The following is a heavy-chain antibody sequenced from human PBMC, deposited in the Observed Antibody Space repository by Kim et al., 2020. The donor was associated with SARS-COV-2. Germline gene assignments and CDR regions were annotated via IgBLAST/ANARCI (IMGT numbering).Heavy chain of an antibody. CDR3: ASGKGYSSTPHYYYYGMDV. J-gene: IGHJ6*02. D-gene: IGHD6-13*01. V-gene: IGHV4-31*03. Sequence: SETLSLICTVSSASISSGDCYWSWIRQYPGKGLEWIGYIYYSGSTYYSPSLKSRVTISVDRSQNQFSLRLNSVTAADTAVYYCASGKGYSSTPHYYYYGMDVWGQGTTVTVSS. CDR2: IYYSGST. CDR1: SASISSGDCY.